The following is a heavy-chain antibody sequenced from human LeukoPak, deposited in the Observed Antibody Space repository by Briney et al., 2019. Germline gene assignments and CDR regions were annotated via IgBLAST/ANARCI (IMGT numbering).Heavy chain of an antibody. CDR3: ARVLRIAVAGNYYYYYGMDV. CDR1: GGSFSGYY. D-gene: IGHD6-19*01. Sequence: SETLPLTCAVYGGSFSGYYWSWIRQPPGKGLEWIGEINHSGSTNYNPSLKSRVTISVDTSKNQFSLKLSSVTAADTAVYYCARVLRIAVAGNYYYYYGMDVWGQGTTVTVSS. CDR2: INHSGST. V-gene: IGHV4-34*01. J-gene: IGHJ6*02.